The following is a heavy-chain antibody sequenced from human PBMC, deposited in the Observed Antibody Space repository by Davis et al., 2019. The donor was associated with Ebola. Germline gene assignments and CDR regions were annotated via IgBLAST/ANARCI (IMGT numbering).Heavy chain of an antibody. Sequence: GESLKISCAASGFTFSSYSMNWVRQAPGKGLEWVSYISSSSSAIYYADFVRGRFTISRDNAKNSLYLQMNSLRDEDTAVYYCASRFDYWGQGTLVTVSS. CDR1: GFTFSSYS. J-gene: IGHJ4*02. V-gene: IGHV3-48*02. CDR3: ASRFDY. CDR2: ISSSSSAI.